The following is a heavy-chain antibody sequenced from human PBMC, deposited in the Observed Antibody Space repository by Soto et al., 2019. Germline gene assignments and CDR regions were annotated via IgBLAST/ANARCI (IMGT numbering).Heavy chain of an antibody. V-gene: IGHV3-30-3*01. CDR3: ARERMVRGVGSMDV. CDR2: ISYDGSNK. J-gene: IGHJ6*02. D-gene: IGHD3-10*01. Sequence: QVQLVESGGGVVQPGRSLRLSCAASGFTFSSYAMHWVRQAPGKGLEWVAVISYDGSNKYYADSVKGRFTISRDNSKNTLYRQMNSLRAEDTAVYYCARERMVRGVGSMDVWGQGTTVTVSS. CDR1: GFTFSSYA.